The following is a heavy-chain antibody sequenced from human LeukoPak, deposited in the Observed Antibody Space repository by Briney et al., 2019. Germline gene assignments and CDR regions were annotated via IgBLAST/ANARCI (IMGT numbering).Heavy chain of an antibody. CDR2: ISSSGSTI. CDR1: GFTFSNYY. V-gene: IGHV3-11*01. Sequence: PGGSLRLSCAASGFTFSNYYMSWIRQAPGKGLEWVSYISSSGSTIYYADSVKGRFTISRDNAKNSLYLQMNSLRAEDTAVYYCARDFTYGDYLVSFDIWGQGTMVTVSS. J-gene: IGHJ3*02. D-gene: IGHD4-17*01. CDR3: ARDFTYGDYLVSFDI.